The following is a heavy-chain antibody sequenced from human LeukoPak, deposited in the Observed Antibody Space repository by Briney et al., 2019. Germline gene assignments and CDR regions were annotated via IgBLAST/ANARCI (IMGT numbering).Heavy chain of an antibody. CDR3: AELGITMIGGV. Sequence: GGSLRLSCAASGFIFSTSWMTSVRQAPGKGLEWVANTNQDGSQKYYLDSMKGRFTVSRDNAKNSVYLEMKSLRVEDTAIYYCAELGITMIGGVWGKGTTVTISS. CDR1: GFIFSTSW. J-gene: IGHJ6*04. CDR2: TNQDGSQK. V-gene: IGHV3-7*01. D-gene: IGHD3-10*02.